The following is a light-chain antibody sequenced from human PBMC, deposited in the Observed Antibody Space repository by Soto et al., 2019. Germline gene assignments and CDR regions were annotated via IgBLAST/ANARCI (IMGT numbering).Light chain of an antibody. Sequence: EIVLAQSPGTLSFSPGERATLSCSASQSVSSSYLAWYQQKPGQAPRLLIYGASSRATGIPDRFSGSGSGTDFTLTISRLEPEDFAVYYCQQYGSSGTSGQGTKVDIK. J-gene: IGKJ1*01. CDR3: QQYGSSGT. V-gene: IGKV3-20*01. CDR2: GAS. CDR1: QSVSSSY.